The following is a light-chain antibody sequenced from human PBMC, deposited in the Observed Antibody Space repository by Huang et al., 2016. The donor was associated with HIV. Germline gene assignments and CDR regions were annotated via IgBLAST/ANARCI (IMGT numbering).Light chain of an antibody. CDR1: QRVIGNH. J-gene: IGKJ4*01. CDR3: HQYGSTPLT. Sequence: EIVLTQTPATLSLSPGERVTLSCGASQRVIGNHLAWYQKKPGLAPRLLIYDASNRAIDTPDRFSGSGSGTDFTLTIDRLEPEDFAVYYCHQYGSTPLTFGGGTKVEI. CDR2: DAS. V-gene: IGKV3D-20*01.